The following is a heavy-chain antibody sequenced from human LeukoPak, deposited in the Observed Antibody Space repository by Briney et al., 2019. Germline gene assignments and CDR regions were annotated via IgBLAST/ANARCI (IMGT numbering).Heavy chain of an antibody. Sequence: PGGSLRLSCATSGFNVSPYTMHWVRQAPGKGLEWVANIKQDGSEKDYVDSVKGRFTISRDNAKNSLYLQMNYLRAEDTAVYYCARGGYCSSTGCYTVQYAFDIWGQGTMVTVSS. CDR2: IKQDGSEK. J-gene: IGHJ3*02. V-gene: IGHV3-7*01. D-gene: IGHD2-2*02. CDR3: ARGGYCSSTGCYTVQYAFDI. CDR1: GFNVSPYT.